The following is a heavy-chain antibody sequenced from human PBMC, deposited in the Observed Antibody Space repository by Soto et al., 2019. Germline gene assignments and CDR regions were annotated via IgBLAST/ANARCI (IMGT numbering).Heavy chain of an antibody. CDR3: AREDDGGDRDYYGLDV. D-gene: IGHD2-21*02. J-gene: IGHJ6*02. Sequence: SETLSLTCAVSGGSISSEYFHWTWIRQSPGKGLEWIGYIHYTGSIMYNPSFKSRLTMAVDTTKNQFSLQLTSVTAADTAVYFCAREDDGGDRDYYGLDVWGQGTTVTVSS. V-gene: IGHV4-30-4*08. CDR1: GGSISSEYFH. CDR2: IHYTGSI.